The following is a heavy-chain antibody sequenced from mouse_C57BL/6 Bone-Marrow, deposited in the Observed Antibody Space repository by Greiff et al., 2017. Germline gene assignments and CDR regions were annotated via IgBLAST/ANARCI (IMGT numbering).Heavy chain of an antibody. V-gene: IGHV5-9-1*02. D-gene: IGHD1-1*01. CDR1: GFTFSSYA. CDR3: TRVGYYGSRGYFDV. CDR2: ISSGGDYI. Sequence: EVKVVESGEGLVKPGGSLKLSCAASGFTFSSYAMSWVRQTPEKRLEWVAYISSGGDYIYYADTVKGRFTISSDNARNTLYLQMSSLKFEDTAMYYWTRVGYYGSRGYFDVWGTGTTVTVSS. J-gene: IGHJ1*03.